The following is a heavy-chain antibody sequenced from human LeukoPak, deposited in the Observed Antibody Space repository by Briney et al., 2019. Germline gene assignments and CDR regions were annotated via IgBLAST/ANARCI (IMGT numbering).Heavy chain of an antibody. CDR3: AREEYYYDSSGYYSGLDY. CDR2: INPNSGGT. CDR1: GYTFTGYY. Sequence: GASVKVSCKASGYTFTGYYMHWVRQAPGQGLEWMGWINPNSGGTNYAQKFQGRVTMTRDTSISTAYMELSRLRSDDTAVYYCAREEYYYDSSGYYSGLDYWGQGTLVTVSS. D-gene: IGHD3-22*01. V-gene: IGHV1-2*02. J-gene: IGHJ4*02.